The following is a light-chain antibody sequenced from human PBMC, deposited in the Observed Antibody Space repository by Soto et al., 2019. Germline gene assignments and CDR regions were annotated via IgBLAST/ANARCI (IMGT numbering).Light chain of an antibody. CDR2: AAS. CDR1: QTISNY. J-gene: IGKJ3*01. CDR3: QQGSSTPVT. V-gene: IGKV1-39*01. Sequence: DIQMTQSPSSLSASVGHRVTITCRASQTISNYLNWYQQKPGKAPKLLIYAASSLQSGVPSRFSGSGYGTDFTLTISGLQPEDFETYFCQQGSSTPVTVGPGTKVDF.